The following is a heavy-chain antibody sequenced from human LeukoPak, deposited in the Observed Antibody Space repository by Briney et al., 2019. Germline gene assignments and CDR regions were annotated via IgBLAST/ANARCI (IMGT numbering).Heavy chain of an antibody. CDR2: INDSGNS. V-gene: IGHV4-34*01. D-gene: IGHD4/OR15-4a*01. J-gene: IGHJ4*02. CDR3: ARGDDGRTHYFDY. CDR1: GGSFSGFY. Sequence: SETLSLACAVYGGSFSGFYWSWIRQPPGKGLEWIGDINDSGNSKYNPSLKSRVTISVDPSKNQFSLKVISVTAADTAVYYCARGDDGRTHYFDYWGQGTLVTVSS.